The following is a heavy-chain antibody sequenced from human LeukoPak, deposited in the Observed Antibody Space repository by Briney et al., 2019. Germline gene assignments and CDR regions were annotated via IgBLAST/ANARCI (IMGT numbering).Heavy chain of an antibody. D-gene: IGHD2-2*01. CDR1: GFTFSTYW. J-gene: IGHJ4*02. CDR2: IKQDGSEK. CDR3: ARGGYQLLWY. V-gene: IGHV3-7*04. Sequence: GGSLRLSCAASGFTFSTYWMSWVRQAPGTGLEWVASIKQDGSEKSYVDSVKGRFTISRDNAKNPLYLQMNSLRAEDTAVYHCARGGYQLLWYWGQGTLVTVSS.